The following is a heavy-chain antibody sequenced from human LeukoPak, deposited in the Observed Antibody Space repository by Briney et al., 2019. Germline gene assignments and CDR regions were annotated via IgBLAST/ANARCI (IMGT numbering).Heavy chain of an antibody. J-gene: IGHJ1*01. CDR2: IYSGGST. CDR1: GFTFSSSA. CDR3: ASLAYCGGDCYSGTYFQH. D-gene: IGHD2-21*02. Sequence: GGSLRLSCAASGFTFSSSAMSWVRQVPGKGLEWVSVIYSGGSTYYADSVKGRFTISRDNSKNTLYLQMNSLRAEDTAVYYCASLAYCGGDCYSGTYFQHWGQGTLVTVSS. V-gene: IGHV3-53*01.